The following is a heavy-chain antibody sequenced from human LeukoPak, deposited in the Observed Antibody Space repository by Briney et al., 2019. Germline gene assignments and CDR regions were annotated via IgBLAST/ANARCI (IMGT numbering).Heavy chain of an antibody. Sequence: GGSLRLSCTASKFTFSNYGMQWVRQAPGKGLEWVAVISFDGRTKYYADSVKGRFTLSRDNSRNTLDLQMNSLGPEDTAVYYCAKEYDSGGYGAYFDYWGGETLVPVSS. D-gene: IGHD3-10*01. CDR3: AKEYDSGGYGAYFDY. V-gene: IGHV3-30*18. CDR2: ISFDGRTK. CDR1: KFTFSNYG. J-gene: IGHJ4*02.